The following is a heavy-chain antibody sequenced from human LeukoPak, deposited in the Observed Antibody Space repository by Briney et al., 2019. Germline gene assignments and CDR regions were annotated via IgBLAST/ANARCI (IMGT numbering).Heavy chain of an antibody. CDR1: EYTFTGYY. Sequence: ASVKVSCKASEYTFTGYYMHWVRQAPGQGLEWMGRINPNNGGTDYAQKFQGRVTMTGDTSISTAYMGLSSLRSDDTAVYYCTRESGSYHGNDFWGQGTLVTVSS. CDR2: INPNNGGT. D-gene: IGHD1-26*01. V-gene: IGHV1-2*06. J-gene: IGHJ4*02. CDR3: TRESGSYHGNDF.